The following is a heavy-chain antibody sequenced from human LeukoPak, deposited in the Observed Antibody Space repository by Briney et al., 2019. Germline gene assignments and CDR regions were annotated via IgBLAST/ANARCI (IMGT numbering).Heavy chain of an antibody. D-gene: IGHD3-10*01. CDR3: ARGRAIIRYGSGSYYLFDY. J-gene: IGHJ4*02. Sequence: SETLPLTCAVYGGSFSGYYWSWIRQPPGKGLEWIGEINHSGSTNYNPSLKSRVTISVDTSKNQFSLKLSSVTAADTAVYYCARGRAIIRYGSGSYYLFDYWGQGTLVTVSS. CDR1: GGSFSGYY. CDR2: INHSGST. V-gene: IGHV4-34*01.